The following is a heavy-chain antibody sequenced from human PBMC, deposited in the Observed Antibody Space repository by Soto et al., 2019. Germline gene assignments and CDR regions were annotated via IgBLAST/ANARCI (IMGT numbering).Heavy chain of an antibody. V-gene: IGHV4-59*01. Sequence: SETLSLTCAVSGGSISSYYWSWIRQPPGKGLEWIGYIYFRGTTNYNPSLKSRVTMSADTSKNQFSLKLNSVTAADTAVYYCARMNYYDTSGYPFDYWGQGMMVTSPQ. J-gene: IGHJ4*02. CDR1: GGSISSYY. D-gene: IGHD3-22*01. CDR2: IYFRGTT. CDR3: ARMNYYDTSGYPFDY.